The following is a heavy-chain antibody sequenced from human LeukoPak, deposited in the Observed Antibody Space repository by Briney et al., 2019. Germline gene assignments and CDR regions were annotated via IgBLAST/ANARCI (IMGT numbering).Heavy chain of an antibody. CDR2: LNPNSGDT. D-gene: IGHD2-15*01. Sequence: GASVKVSCKASGYTFTDYYIHWGRQAPGQGLEWMGWLNPNSGDTNHAQIFQGRVTLTRDTSISTAYMELSSLRSDDSAVYYCSGEYCSGDNCRQGFDYWGQGTLVTVSS. CDR1: GYTFTDYY. J-gene: IGHJ4*02. CDR3: SGEYCSGDNCRQGFDY. V-gene: IGHV1-2*02.